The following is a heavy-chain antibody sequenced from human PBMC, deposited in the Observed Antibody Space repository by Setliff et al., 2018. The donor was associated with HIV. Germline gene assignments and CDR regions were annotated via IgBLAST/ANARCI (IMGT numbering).Heavy chain of an antibody. Sequence: PGESLKISCKGSGYSFTSYWIGWVRQMPGKGLEWMGIIYPGDSDTRYSPSFQGQVTISADKSISTAYLQWSSLKASDTAMYYCARSANDYGDYVKPVEAEYFQHWVPETLLVTVSS. V-gene: IGHV5-51*01. D-gene: IGHD4-17*01. CDR2: IYPGDSDT. CDR1: GYSFTSYW. CDR3: ARSANDYGDYVKPVEAEYFQH. J-gene: IGHJ1*01.